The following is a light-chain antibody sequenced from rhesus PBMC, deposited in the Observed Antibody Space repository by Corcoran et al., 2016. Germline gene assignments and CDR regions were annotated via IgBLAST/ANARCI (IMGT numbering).Light chain of an antibody. J-gene: IGKJ2*01. Sequence: DIQMTQSPSSLSASVGDRVTITCRASQGISSYLAWYQQKPGKAPKLLIYKASTLQRGVPSRFSGSGSVTDVTLTISSLQPEDFATYYCQQRNSYPYSFGQGTKVEIK. CDR2: KAS. CDR1: QGISSY. CDR3: QQRNSYPYS. V-gene: IGKV1-25*01.